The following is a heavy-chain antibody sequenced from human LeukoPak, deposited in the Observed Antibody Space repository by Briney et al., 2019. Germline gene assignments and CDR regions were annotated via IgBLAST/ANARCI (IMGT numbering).Heavy chain of an antibody. J-gene: IGHJ4*02. Sequence: GASVKVSCKASGYTFTSYDINWVRQATGQGLEWMGWMNPNSGNTGYAQKFQGRVTMTRNTSISTAYMELSSLRSEDTAVYYCARVHMDWGIVGARWDFDYWGQGTLVTVSS. CDR1: GYTFTSYD. V-gene: IGHV1-8*01. D-gene: IGHD1-26*01. CDR3: ARVHMDWGIVGARWDFDY. CDR2: MNPNSGNT.